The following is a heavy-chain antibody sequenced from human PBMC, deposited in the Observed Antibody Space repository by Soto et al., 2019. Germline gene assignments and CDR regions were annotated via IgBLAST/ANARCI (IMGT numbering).Heavy chain of an antibody. Sequence: SETLSIARSFDGGTLINNSWRRCLSPTPGKGREWIGEIYHSGSTNYNPSLKSRVTISVDKSKNQFSLKLSSVTAADTAVYYCARSPPVAPTTLDYWGQGTLVTVSS. CDR2: IYHSGST. CDR1: GGTLINNSW. V-gene: IGHV4-4*02. D-gene: IGHD2-15*01. J-gene: IGHJ4*02. CDR3: ARSPPVAPTTLDY.